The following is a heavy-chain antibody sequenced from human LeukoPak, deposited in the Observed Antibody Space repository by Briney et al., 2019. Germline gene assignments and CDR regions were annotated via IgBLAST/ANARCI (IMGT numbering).Heavy chain of an antibody. D-gene: IGHD3-10*01. J-gene: IGHJ4*02. CDR1: GYTFTSYY. V-gene: IGHV1-46*01. Sequence: GASVKVSCKASGYTFTSYYMHWVRQAPGQGLEWMGIINPSGGSTSYARKFQGRVSMTRDTSTSTVYMELSSLRSEDTAVYYCARERIFEVRGIKAFDYWGQGTLVTVSS. CDR3: ARERIFEVRGIKAFDY. CDR2: INPSGGST.